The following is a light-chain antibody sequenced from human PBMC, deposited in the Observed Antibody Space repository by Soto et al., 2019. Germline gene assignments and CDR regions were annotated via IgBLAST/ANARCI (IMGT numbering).Light chain of an antibody. CDR3: QQSYSTPGVT. J-gene: IGKJ5*01. Sequence: DIQMTQSPSTLSASVRDRVTITCRASQTISSWLAWYQQKPGKAPKLLIYAASSLQSGVPSRFSGSGSGTDFTLTISSLQPEDFATYYCQQSYSTPGVTFGQGTRLEVK. V-gene: IGKV1-39*01. CDR1: QTISSW. CDR2: AAS.